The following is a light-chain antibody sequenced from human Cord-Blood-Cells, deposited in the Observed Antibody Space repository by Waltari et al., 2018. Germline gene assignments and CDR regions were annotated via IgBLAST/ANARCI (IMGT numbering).Light chain of an antibody. CDR2: DAS. Sequence: DIVLTQSPATLSLSPGERATLSCRASQSVSSYLAWYQQKPGQAPRLLIYDASNRATGIPARFSGSGSGTDFTLTISSLEPEDFAVYYCRQRSNWPTFGGGTKVEIK. CDR3: RQRSNWPT. J-gene: IGKJ4*01. V-gene: IGKV3-11*01. CDR1: QSVSSY.